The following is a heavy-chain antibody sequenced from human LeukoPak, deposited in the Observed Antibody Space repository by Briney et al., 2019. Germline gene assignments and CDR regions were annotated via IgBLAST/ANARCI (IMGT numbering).Heavy chain of an antibody. D-gene: IGHD6-19*01. CDR3: VRQAGVS. Sequence: GGSLRLSCAASGFSITNYWMTWVRQAPGKGLECVANIKGGGSEKNYVDSVKGRFTISRDKAKLSLYMQMNSLRAEDAAVYYCVRQAGVSWGQGTLVTVSS. J-gene: IGHJ5*02. CDR2: IKGGGSEK. CDR1: GFSITNYW. V-gene: IGHV3-7*01.